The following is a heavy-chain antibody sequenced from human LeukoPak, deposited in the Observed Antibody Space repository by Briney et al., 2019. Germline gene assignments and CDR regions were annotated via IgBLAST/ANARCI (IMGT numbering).Heavy chain of an antibody. D-gene: IGHD2-15*01. CDR2: ISGSGTTT. CDR1: GFTFSNYA. Sequence: PGGSLRLSCAASGFTFSNYAMNWVRQAPGKGLEWVSFISGSGTTTQYADSVKGRFTISSDTSKNTLYLQMNSLRAEDTAVYYCAKAIVVVVAAKSYYYYGMDVWGKGTTVTVSS. V-gene: IGHV3-23*01. J-gene: IGHJ6*04. CDR3: AKAIVVVVAAKSYYYYGMDV.